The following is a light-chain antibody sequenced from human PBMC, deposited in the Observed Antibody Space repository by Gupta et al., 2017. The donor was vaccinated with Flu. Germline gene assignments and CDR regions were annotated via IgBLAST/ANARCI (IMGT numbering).Light chain of an antibody. Sequence: QSVLTQPPSVSGAPGQRVTISCTGSSSNIGAGYDVHWYQHLPGTAPKLLIFDDNNRPSGVPDRFSGSKSGTSASLAITGLRAEDEAEYYCQSHDSSLSGYVFGTGTKVTVL. CDR2: DDN. J-gene: IGLJ1*01. CDR3: QSHDSSLSGYV. CDR1: SSNIGAGYD. V-gene: IGLV1-40*01.